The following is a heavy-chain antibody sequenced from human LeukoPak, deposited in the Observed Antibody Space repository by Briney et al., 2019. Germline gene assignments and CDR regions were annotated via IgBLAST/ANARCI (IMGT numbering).Heavy chain of an antibody. CDR1: GYTFTSYY. Sequence: GASVKVSCTASGYTFTSYYIHWVRQAHGQGLEWMGVFNPNTGRPTYAQKFQGRVTMTSDTSTNTVYMEFSSLRSEDTAVYYCARGGYYYDSGSYYNHFDYWGQGTLVTVSS. CDR2: FNPNTGRP. V-gene: IGHV1-46*01. D-gene: IGHD3-10*01. CDR3: ARGGYYYDSGSYYNHFDY. J-gene: IGHJ4*02.